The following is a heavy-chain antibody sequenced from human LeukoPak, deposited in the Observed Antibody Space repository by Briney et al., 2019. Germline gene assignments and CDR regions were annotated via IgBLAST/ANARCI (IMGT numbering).Heavy chain of an antibody. CDR1: GFTFSSYG. CDR3: AKDISMLPGSGSYYTY. Sequence: PGGSLRLSCAASGFTFSSYGMHWVRQAPGKGLEWVAFIRYDGSNKYYADSVKGRFTISRDNSKNTLYLQMNSLRAEDTALYYCAKDISMLPGSGSYYTYWGQGTLVTVSS. CDR2: IRYDGSNK. V-gene: IGHV3-30*02. J-gene: IGHJ4*02. D-gene: IGHD3-10*01.